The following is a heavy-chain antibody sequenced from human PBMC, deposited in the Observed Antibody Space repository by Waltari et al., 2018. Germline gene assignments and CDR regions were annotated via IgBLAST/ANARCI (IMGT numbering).Heavy chain of an antibody. V-gene: IGHV3-74*01. CDR3: ARGVTTAATGTSGY. D-gene: IGHD6-13*01. Sequence: EVQLVESGGGLVQPGGSLSLSCAASGFTFRNYWRNWVRQAPGKGLVWVARVNTDGSITNYADSVKGRFTISRDNANNTLYLQMNSLTVDDTAVYYCARGVTTAATGTSGYWGQGALVTVSS. CDR2: VNTDGSIT. J-gene: IGHJ4*02. CDR1: GFTFRNYW.